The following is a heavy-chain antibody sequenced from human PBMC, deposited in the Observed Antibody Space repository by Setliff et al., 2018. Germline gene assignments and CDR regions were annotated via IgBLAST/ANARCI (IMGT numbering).Heavy chain of an antibody. D-gene: IGHD1-26*01. Sequence: SETLSLTCTVSGGSISSYYWSWIRQPPGKGLEWIGYIYYTGNTDYNPSLKNRVTISIDTSKNQFSLRLNSVTAADTAVYYCARDIGTYLPAGAFDIWGQGTMVTVSS. CDR2: IYYTGNT. CDR1: GGSISSYY. CDR3: ARDIGTYLPAGAFDI. J-gene: IGHJ3*02. V-gene: IGHV4-59*01.